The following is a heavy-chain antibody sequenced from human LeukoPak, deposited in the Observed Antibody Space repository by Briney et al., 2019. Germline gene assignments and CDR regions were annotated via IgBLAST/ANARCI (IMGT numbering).Heavy chain of an antibody. Sequence: GASVKVSCKASGYTFTSYGISWVRQAPGQGLEWMGWISAYNGNTNYAQKLQSRVTMTTDTSTSTAYMELRSLRSDDTAVYYCARQTVYYYYYYMDVWGEGTTVTVSS. CDR3: ARQTVYYYYYYMDV. CDR1: GYTFTSYG. V-gene: IGHV1-18*01. D-gene: IGHD4-17*01. CDR2: ISAYNGNT. J-gene: IGHJ6*03.